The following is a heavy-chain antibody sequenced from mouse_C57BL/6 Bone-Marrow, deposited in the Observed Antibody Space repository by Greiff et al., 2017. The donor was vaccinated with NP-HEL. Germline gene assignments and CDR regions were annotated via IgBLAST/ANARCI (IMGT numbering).Heavy chain of an antibody. CDR2: IRSKSNNYAT. V-gene: IGHV10-1*01. CDR3: VRHEDYYGSHWYFDV. Sequence: EVKLMESGGGLVQPKGSLKLSCAASGFSFNTYAMNWVRQAPGKGLEWVARIRSKSNNYATYYADSVKDRFTISRDDSESMLYLQMNNLKTEDTAMYYCVRHEDYYGSHWYFDVWGTGTTVTVSS. D-gene: IGHD1-1*01. J-gene: IGHJ1*03. CDR1: GFSFNTYA.